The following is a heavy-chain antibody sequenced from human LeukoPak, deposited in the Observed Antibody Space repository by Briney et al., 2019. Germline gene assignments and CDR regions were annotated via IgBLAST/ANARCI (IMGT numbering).Heavy chain of an antibody. CDR3: ARQSGTGTLLDY. CDR2: IYYSGST. J-gene: IGHJ4*02. CDR1: GGSINSSSYY. D-gene: IGHD3/OR15-3a*01. Sequence: SETLSLTCTVSGGSINSSSYYWGWIRQPPGKGLEWIGNIYYSGSTYYNPSLKSRVTISVDTSKNQFSLKLSSVTAADTAVYYCARQSGTGTLLDYWGQGTLVTVSS. V-gene: IGHV4-39*01.